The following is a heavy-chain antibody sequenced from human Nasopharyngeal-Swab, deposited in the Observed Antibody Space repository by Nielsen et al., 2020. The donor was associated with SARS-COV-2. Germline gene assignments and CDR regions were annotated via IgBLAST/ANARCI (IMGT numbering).Heavy chain of an antibody. CDR2: ISSSSSTI. CDR3: AREVLRFLEWLLPSDAFDI. CDR1: GFTFSGYS. V-gene: IGHV3-48*01. D-gene: IGHD3-3*01. Sequence: GESLKISCAASGFTFSGYSMNLVRQAPGKGLEWVSYISSSSSTIYYADSVKGRFTISRDNAKNSLYLQMNSLRAEDTAVYYCAREVLRFLEWLLPSDAFDIWGQGTMVTVSS. J-gene: IGHJ3*02.